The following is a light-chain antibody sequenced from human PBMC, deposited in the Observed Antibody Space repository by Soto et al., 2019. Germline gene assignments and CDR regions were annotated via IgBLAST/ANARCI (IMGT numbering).Light chain of an antibody. V-gene: IGLV2-23*02. CDR1: SSNVGSYKL. J-gene: IGLJ1*01. Sequence: QSALTQPASVSGSPGRSITISCTGTSSNVGSYKLVSWYQQHPGKAPKLMIFEVNKRPSGVSNRFSGSKSGNTASLTISGLKVEDEADYYCCSSGGSPTYVFGTGTNLTVL. CDR2: EVN. CDR3: CSSGGSPTYV.